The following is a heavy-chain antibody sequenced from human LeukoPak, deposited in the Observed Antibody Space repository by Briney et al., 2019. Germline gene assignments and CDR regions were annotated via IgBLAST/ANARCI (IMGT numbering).Heavy chain of an antibody. D-gene: IGHD3-3*01. CDR1: GGSISSYY. V-gene: IGHV4-59*01. CDR2: IYYSGST. CDR3: ARGLISYDFWSGYFDY. J-gene: IGHJ4*02. Sequence: SETLSLTCTVSGGSISSYYWSWIRRPPGKGLEWIGYIYYSGSTNYNPSLKSRVTISVDTSKNQFSLKLSSVTAADTAVYYCARGLISYDFWSGYFDYWGQGTLVTVSS.